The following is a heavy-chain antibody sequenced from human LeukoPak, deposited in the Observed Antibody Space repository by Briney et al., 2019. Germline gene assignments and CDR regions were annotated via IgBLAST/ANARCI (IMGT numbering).Heavy chain of an antibody. Sequence: SETLSLTCAVSGYSISSGYYWGWIRQPPGKGLEWIGSIYHSGSTYYNPSLKSRVTISVDTSKNQFSLKLSSVTAADTAVYYCAREPRYNKMRDHFDYWGQGTLVTVSS. CDR1: GYSISSGYY. J-gene: IGHJ4*02. V-gene: IGHV4-38-2*02. CDR3: AREPRYNKMRDHFDY. CDR2: IYHSGST. D-gene: IGHD3-10*01.